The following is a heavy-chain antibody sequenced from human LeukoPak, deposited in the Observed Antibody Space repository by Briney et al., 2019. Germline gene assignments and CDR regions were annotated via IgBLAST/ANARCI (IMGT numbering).Heavy chain of an antibody. J-gene: IGHJ4*02. D-gene: IGHD2-2*01. V-gene: IGHV3-23*01. Sequence: GGSLRLSCAASGFTFTSYAMSWVRQAPGKGLEWVSGISINVDNTYYAGSVKGRFTISRDNSKSTLFLQMNSLRAEDTAVYYCARFSRSYCSSTGCSKYFDYWGQGTLVTVSS. CDR2: ISINVDNT. CDR3: ARFSRSYCSSTGCSKYFDY. CDR1: GFTFTSYA.